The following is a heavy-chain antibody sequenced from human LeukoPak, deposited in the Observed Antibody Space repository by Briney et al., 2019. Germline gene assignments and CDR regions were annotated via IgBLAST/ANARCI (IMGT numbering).Heavy chain of an antibody. V-gene: IGHV3-13*04. D-gene: IGHD3-9*01. CDR3: ARSRGILTGWSFALLDY. J-gene: IGHJ4*01. CDR1: GFTFSSHD. CDR2: IGTAGDT. Sequence: QSGGSLRLSCAASGFTFSSHDMHWVRQATGKGLEWVSAIGTAGDTYYPGSVKGRFTISRENAKNSLYLQMNSLRAGDTAVYYCARSRGILTGWSFALLDYWGEGTLVTVSS.